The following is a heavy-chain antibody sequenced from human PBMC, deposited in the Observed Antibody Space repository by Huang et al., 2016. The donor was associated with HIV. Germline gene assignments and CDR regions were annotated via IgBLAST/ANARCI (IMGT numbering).Heavy chain of an antibody. V-gene: IGHV1-69*13. CDR1: EGTFSSYS. CDR2: SIPIFGTT. J-gene: IGHJ4*02. Sequence: VQLIQSGAEVKKTGSSVRVSCRASEGTFSSYSIGWMRQAPGQGLEWMGGSIPIFGTTTHAQKFQGRVSIAADESTSTAYMDLNSLRSEDTAVYYCARAALVNNQYFDYWGQGTLVTVSS. CDR3: ARAALVNNQYFDY. D-gene: IGHD5-18*01.